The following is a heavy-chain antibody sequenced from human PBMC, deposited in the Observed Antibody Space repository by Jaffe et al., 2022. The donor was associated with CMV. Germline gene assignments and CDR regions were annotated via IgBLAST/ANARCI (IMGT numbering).Heavy chain of an antibody. J-gene: IGHJ4*02. V-gene: IGHV3-15*01. CDR3: TTDPGGQGLGYYDSSGYYQYFDY. D-gene: IGHD3-22*01. CDR2: IKSKTDGGTT. CDR1: GFTFSNAW. Sequence: EVQLVESGGGLVKPGGSLRLSCAASGFTFSNAWMSWVRQAPGKGLEWVGRIKSKTDGGTTDYAAPVKGRFTISRDDSKNTLYLQMNSLKTEDTAVYYCTTDPGGQGLGYYDSSGYYQYFDYWGQGTLVTVSS.